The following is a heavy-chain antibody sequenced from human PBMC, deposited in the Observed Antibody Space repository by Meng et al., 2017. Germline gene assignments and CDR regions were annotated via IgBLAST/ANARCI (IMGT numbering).Heavy chain of an antibody. CDR3: ARDGIIAAAGTQPLWYGMDV. V-gene: IGHV1-69*13. Sequence: SVKVSCKASGGTFSSYAISWVRQAPGQGLEWMGGIIPIFGTANYAQKFQGRVTITADESTSTAYMELSSLRSEDTAVYYCARDGIIAAAGTQPLWYGMDVWGQGPTVTVSS. CDR2: IIPIFGTA. CDR1: GGTFSSYA. D-gene: IGHD6-13*01. J-gene: IGHJ6*02.